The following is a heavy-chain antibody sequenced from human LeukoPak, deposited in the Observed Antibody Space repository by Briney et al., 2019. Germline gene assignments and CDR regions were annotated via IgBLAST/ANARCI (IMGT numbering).Heavy chain of an antibody. V-gene: IGHV4-61*02. J-gene: IGHJ4*02. D-gene: IGHD1-26*01. Sequence: PSETLSLTCTVSGGSISSGSYYWSWIRQPAGKGLEWIGRIYTSGSTNYNPSLKSRVTISVDTSKNQFSLKLGSVTAADTAVYYCARDSPTTSFDYWGQGTLVTVSS. CDR3: ARDSPTTSFDY. CDR2: IYTSGST. CDR1: GGSISSGSYY.